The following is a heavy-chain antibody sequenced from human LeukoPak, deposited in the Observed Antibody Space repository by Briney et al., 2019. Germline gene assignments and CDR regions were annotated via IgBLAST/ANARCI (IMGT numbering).Heavy chain of an antibody. CDR3: ASLRDGYNWRVDY. V-gene: IGHV4-59*01. D-gene: IGHD5-24*01. Sequence: SETLSLTCTVSGGSISSYYWSWIRQPPGKGLEWIGYIYYSGSTNYNPSLKSRVTISVDTSKNQFSLKLSSVTAADTAVYYCASLRDGYNWRVDYWGQGTLVTVSS. J-gene: IGHJ4*02. CDR2: IYYSGST. CDR1: GGSISSYY.